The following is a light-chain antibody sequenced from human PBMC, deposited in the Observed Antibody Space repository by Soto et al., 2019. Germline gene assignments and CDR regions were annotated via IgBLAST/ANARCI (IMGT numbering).Light chain of an antibody. V-gene: IGKV1-5*03. J-gene: IGKJ3*01. CDR1: QSINSW. CDR2: RAS. CDR3: QHYDSYSGT. Sequence: DIQMTQSPSTLSASVGDRVTITCRASQSINSWLAWYQQKPGKAPRLLIYRASSLEGGVPSRFSGSGSGAEFPLTISSLQPDDFATYYCQHYDSYSGTFGHGTKVDIK.